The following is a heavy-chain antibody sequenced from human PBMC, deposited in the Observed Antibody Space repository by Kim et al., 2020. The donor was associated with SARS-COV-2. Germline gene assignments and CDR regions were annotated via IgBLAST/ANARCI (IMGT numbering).Heavy chain of an antibody. CDR3: AKAVFTVTTIPYYFDY. D-gene: IGHD4-4*01. Sequence: SGRGRFTISRDNSKNTLYLQRNSLRAEDTAVYYCAKAVFTVTTIPYYFDYWGQGTLVTVSS. J-gene: IGHJ4*02. V-gene: IGHV3-23*01.